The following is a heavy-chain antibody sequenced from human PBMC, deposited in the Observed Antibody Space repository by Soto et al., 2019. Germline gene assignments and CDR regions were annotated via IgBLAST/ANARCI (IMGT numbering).Heavy chain of an antibody. CDR2: IWYDGSNK. D-gene: IGHD5-18*01. Sequence: PGGSLRLSCAASGFTFSSYGMHWVRQAPGKGLEWVAVIWYDGSNKYYADSVKGRFTISRDNSKNTLYLQMNSLRAEDTAVYYCARVLGYSYGRPYYYYYGMDVWGQGTTVTVSS. CDR3: ARVLGYSYGRPYYYYYGMDV. V-gene: IGHV3-33*01. CDR1: GFTFSSYG. J-gene: IGHJ6*02.